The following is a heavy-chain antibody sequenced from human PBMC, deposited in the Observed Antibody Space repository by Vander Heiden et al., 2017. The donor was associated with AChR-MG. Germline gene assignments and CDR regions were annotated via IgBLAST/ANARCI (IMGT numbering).Heavy chain of an antibody. CDR1: GFSFSSYA. D-gene: IGHD6-19*01. Sequence: DVQPFASGGGLVQPGGSLGLSCATYGFSFSSYAMSWVRQAPGKGLEWVSAISGSGCSTYYADSVKGRFTISRDNSKNTLYLQMNSLRAEDTAVYYCAKGRAVAGTGYWGQGTLVTVSS. J-gene: IGHJ4*02. V-gene: IGHV3-23*01. CDR2: ISGSGCST. CDR3: AKGRAVAGTGY.